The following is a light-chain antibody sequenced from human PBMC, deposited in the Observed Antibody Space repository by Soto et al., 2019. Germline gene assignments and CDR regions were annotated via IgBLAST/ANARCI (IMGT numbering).Light chain of an antibody. V-gene: IGKV3-20*01. CDR2: GAS. Sequence: IVLTQSPGTLSSSPWERATLSCRASQSVRSSHLAWYQQKPGQAPRLLIYGASSRATGIPDRFSGSGSGTDFTLTISRLEPEDFAVYSCQQYSSSPATFGQGTKV. CDR3: QQYSSSPAT. J-gene: IGKJ1*01. CDR1: QSVRSSH.